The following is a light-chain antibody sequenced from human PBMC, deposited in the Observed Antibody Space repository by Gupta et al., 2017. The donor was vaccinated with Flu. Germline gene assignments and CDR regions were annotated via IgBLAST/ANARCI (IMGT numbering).Light chain of an antibody. Sequence: DIQMTQSPSTLSASVGDRVTITCRASQTITNWLAWYQQKPGRAPKLLIYKASSLESGVPSRFSGSGSGTEFTLTISSLQPDDFATYYCQQYSTYSRTFGQGTKVEIE. J-gene: IGKJ1*01. CDR3: QQYSTYSRT. CDR1: QTITNW. V-gene: IGKV1-5*03. CDR2: KAS.